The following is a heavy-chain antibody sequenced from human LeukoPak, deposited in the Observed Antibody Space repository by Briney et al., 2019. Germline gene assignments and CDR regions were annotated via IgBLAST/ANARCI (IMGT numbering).Heavy chain of an antibody. Sequence: PGGSLRLSCAASGFTFSSYWMHWVRHAPGKGLVWVSRINSDGSSTSYADSVKGRFTISRDNAKNTLYLQMNSLRAEDTAVYYCARGGRIVGAWGAFDIWGQGTMVTVSS. CDR3: ARGGRIVGAWGAFDI. J-gene: IGHJ3*02. CDR1: GFTFSSYW. CDR2: INSDGSST. D-gene: IGHD1-26*01. V-gene: IGHV3-74*01.